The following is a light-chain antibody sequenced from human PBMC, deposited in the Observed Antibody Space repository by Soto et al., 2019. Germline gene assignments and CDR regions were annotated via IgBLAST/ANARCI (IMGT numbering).Light chain of an antibody. Sequence: QSALTQPASVSGSPGQSIAISCTGSSSDVGIYNYVSWYQQHPCKVPKLIIYEVTNRPSGVSNRFSGSKSGNTASLTISGLQAEDEADYYCSSYTTSSTRVFVTGTKLTVL. CDR3: SSYTTSSTRV. V-gene: IGLV2-14*01. CDR2: EVT. CDR1: SSDVGIYNY. J-gene: IGLJ1*01.